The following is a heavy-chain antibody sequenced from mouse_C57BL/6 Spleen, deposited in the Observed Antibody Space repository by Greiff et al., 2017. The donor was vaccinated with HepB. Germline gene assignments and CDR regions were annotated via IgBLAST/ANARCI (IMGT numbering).Heavy chain of an antibody. CDR1: GFTFSSYG. D-gene: IGHD2-4*01. J-gene: IGHJ2*01. CDR2: ISSGGSYT. Sequence: EVQVVESGGDLVKPGGSLKLSCAASGFTFSSYGMSWVRQTPDKRLEWVATISSGGSYTYYPDSVKGRFTISRDNAKNTLYLQMSSLKSEDTAMYYCARHGGIRHYFDYWGQGTTLTVAS. CDR3: ARHGGIRHYFDY. V-gene: IGHV5-6*01.